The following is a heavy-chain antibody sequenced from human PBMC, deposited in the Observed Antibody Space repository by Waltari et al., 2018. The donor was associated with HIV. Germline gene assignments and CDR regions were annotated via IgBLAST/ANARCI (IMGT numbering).Heavy chain of an antibody. Sequence: QVQLQESGPGLLKPSETLSLTCTVSDYSINNGYYWGWLRQPPRKGLEWIGSIYPRGSTYYNPSLKSRVTISVDTSKNQFSLRLNSVTATDTAVYYCARDLGGDDYGAHRGFQHWGQGTLVTVSS. CDR3: ARDLGGDDYGAHRGFQH. J-gene: IGHJ1*01. D-gene: IGHD4-17*01. CDR2: IYPRGST. CDR1: DYSINNGYY. V-gene: IGHV4-38-2*02.